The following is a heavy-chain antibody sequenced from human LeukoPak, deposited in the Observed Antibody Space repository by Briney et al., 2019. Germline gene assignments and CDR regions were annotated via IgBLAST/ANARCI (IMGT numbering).Heavy chain of an antibody. D-gene: IGHD4-23*01. CDR2: VTHTGGT. CDR1: GGSFSDYY. V-gene: IGHV4-34*01. CDR3: ARGGNRVGYYYYYYMDV. Sequence: SETLSLTCAVYGGSFSDYYWTWIRQPPGKGLEWIGEVTHTGGTNSNPSLSSRVTITVDTSKNQFSLKLSSVTAADTAVYYCARGGNRVGYYYYYYMDVWGKGTTVTISS. J-gene: IGHJ6*03.